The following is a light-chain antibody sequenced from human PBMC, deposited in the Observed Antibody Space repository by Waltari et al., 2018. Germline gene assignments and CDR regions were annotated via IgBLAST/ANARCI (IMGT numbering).Light chain of an antibody. J-gene: IGLJ2*01. CDR1: SSNIGTHY. V-gene: IGLV1-51*01. CDR3: GTWDSSLTARV. CDR2: DNN. Sequence: QSVLTQPPSVSAAPGQRVTISRSGSSSNIGTHYVSRFPQLPATAPKLLIYDNNKRPSGIPDRFSGSKSGTSATLGITGLQTGDEADYYCGTWDSSLTARVFGGGTKLTVL.